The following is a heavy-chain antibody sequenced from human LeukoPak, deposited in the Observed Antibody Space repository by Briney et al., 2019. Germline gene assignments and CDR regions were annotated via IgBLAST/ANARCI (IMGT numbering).Heavy chain of an antibody. CDR2: ISYDGSNK. Sequence: KGLEWVAVISYDGSNKYYADSVKGRFTISRDNSKNTLYLQMNSLRAEDTAVYYCAKDPSEGYYYDSSGYYDYWGQGTLVTVSS. V-gene: IGHV3-30*18. CDR3: AKDPSEGYYYDSSGYYDY. D-gene: IGHD3-22*01. J-gene: IGHJ4*02.